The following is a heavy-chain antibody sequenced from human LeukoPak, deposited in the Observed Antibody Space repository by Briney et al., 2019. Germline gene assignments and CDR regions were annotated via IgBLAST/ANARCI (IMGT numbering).Heavy chain of an antibody. Sequence: GGSLRLSCEPSGFTYGYYWMTWVRQAPGKGLEWVANINQYGSETYYVDSVKGRFFIFRDNVKNSLYLQMNRLRAEDTAVYYCARDYGDYWGQGTLVTVSS. CDR3: ARDYGDY. J-gene: IGHJ4*02. CDR2: INQYGSET. CDR1: GFTYGYYW. V-gene: IGHV3-7*01. D-gene: IGHD4-17*01.